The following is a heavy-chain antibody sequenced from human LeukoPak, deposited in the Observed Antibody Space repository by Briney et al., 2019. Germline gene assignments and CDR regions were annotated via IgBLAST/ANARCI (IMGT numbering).Heavy chain of an antibody. V-gene: IGHV4-4*02. CDR1: GGSISSNNW. Sequence: SETLSLTCAVYGGSISSNNWWSWVRQPPGRGLEWIGEIYHSGSTNYNPSFKSRVTISVDKSRNQFSLKLSSVTAADTAVYYCARKGDYGDYVGIFYWGQGTLVAVSS. CDR2: IYHSGST. D-gene: IGHD4-17*01. J-gene: IGHJ4*02. CDR3: ARKGDYGDYVGIFY.